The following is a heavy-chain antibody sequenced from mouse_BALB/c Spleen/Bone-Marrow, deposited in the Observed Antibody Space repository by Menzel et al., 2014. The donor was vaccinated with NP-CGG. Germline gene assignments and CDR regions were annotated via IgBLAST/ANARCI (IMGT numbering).Heavy chain of an antibody. J-gene: IGHJ1*01. V-gene: IGHV1S34*01. CDR3: ARGDYGDWYFDV. D-gene: IGHD2-4*01. CDR2: ISCYNGAT. Sequence: LVKTGASVKISCKASGYSFTGYYMHWVKQSHGKSLEWIGYISCYNGATSYNQKLKGKATFTVDTSSSTVYMQFNSLTSEDSAVYDCARGDYGDWYFDVWGAGTTVTVSS. CDR1: GYSFTGYY.